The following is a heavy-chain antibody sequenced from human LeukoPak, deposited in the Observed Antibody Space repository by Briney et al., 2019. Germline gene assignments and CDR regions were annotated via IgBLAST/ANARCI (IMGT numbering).Heavy chain of an antibody. CDR1: GFTFSNAW. Sequence: GGSLRLSCAASGFTFSNAWMSWVRQAPGKGMEWVGRIKSKTDDGTTDYAAPVKGRFTITRDDSKNTLYLQMNSLKTEDTAVYYCTTDLWFGWGQGTLVTVSS. D-gene: IGHD3-10*01. V-gene: IGHV3-15*01. CDR2: IKSKTDDGTT. CDR3: TTDLWFG. J-gene: IGHJ4*02.